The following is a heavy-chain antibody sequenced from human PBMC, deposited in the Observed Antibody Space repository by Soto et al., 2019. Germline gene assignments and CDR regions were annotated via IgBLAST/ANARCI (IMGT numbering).Heavy chain of an antibody. J-gene: IGHJ4*02. CDR1: GFTFSSYA. CDR2: MSSGGITI. CDR3: ARSTVEPTAVRFDL. V-gene: IGHV3-48*03. Sequence: GGSLRLSCAASGFTFSSYAMSWVRQAPGKGLEWVSYMSSGGITIYYASFVEGRFTISSDSAKTSLYLQMNSLRAEDTAVYYCARSTVEPTAVRFDLWGQGTLVTVSS. D-gene: IGHD2-2*01.